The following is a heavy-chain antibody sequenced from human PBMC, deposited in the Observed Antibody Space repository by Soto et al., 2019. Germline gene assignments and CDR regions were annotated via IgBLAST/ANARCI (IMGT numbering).Heavy chain of an antibody. D-gene: IGHD5-12*01. CDR3: AKDGPRDGYNYAHDY. V-gene: IGHV3-21*04. CDR2: ISSSSSYI. Sequence: GGSLRLSCAASGFTFSSYSMNWVRQAPGKGLEWVSSISSSSSYIYYADSVKGRFTISRDNSKNTLYLQMNSLRAEDTAVYYCAKDGPRDGYNYAHDYWGQGTLVTVSS. J-gene: IGHJ4*02. CDR1: GFTFSSYS.